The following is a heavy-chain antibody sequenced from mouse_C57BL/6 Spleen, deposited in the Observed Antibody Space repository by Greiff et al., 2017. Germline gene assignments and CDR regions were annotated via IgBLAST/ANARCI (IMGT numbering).Heavy chain of an antibody. V-gene: IGHV5-4*03. CDR1: GFTFSSYA. D-gene: IGHD1-1*01. Sequence: EVKLVESGGGLVKPGGSLKLSCAASGFTFSSYAMSWVRQTPEKRLEWVATISDGGSYTYYPDNVKGRFTISRDNAKNNLYLQMSHLKSEDTAMYYCASHYYGSSYELFFDYWGQGTTLTVSS. J-gene: IGHJ2*01. CDR3: ASHYYGSSYELFFDY. CDR2: ISDGGSYT.